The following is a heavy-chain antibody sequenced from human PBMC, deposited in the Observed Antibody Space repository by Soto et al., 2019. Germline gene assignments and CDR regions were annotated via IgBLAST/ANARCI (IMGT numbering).Heavy chain of an antibody. V-gene: IGHV3-23*01. D-gene: IGHD6-13*01. Sequence: VGSLRLSCAASGFTFSSYAMSWVRQAPGKGLVWVSALSGTGGSTYYADSVKGRFTISRDNSKNTVYLQMNSLRAEDTATYYCARELSGSWYNWFDPWGQGTLVTVSS. CDR2: LSGTGGST. CDR1: GFTFSSYA. CDR3: ARELSGSWYNWFDP. J-gene: IGHJ5*02.